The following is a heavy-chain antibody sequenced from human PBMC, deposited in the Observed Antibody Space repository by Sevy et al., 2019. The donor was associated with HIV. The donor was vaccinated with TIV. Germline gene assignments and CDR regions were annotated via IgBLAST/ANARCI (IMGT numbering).Heavy chain of an antibody. Sequence: GGSLRLSCAASGFTFSTYPMSWVRQTPGKGLQWVSVISDSGGSTYYADSVQGRFTISRDNSKDTMYLQVNSLRAEDTAVYYCARRPDLGSVIRTGVMNVWGQGTTVTVSS. CDR1: GFTFSTYP. V-gene: IGHV3-23*01. J-gene: IGHJ6*02. CDR3: ARRPDLGSVIRTGVMNV. D-gene: IGHD3-10*01. CDR2: ISDSGGST.